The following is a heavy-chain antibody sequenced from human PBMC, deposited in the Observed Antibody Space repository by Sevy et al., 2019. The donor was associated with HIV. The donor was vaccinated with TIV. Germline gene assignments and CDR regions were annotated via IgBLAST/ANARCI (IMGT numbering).Heavy chain of an antibody. CDR3: ARDLPPSATTVPHFDC. D-gene: IGHD4-17*01. CDR2: ISNSGTTI. Sequence: GGSLSLSCAASGFSFSSYEMNWVRQAPGKGLEWVSYISNSGTTISYSDSVRVRFTISRDNARNLLYLQMNSLRAEDTAVYFCARDLPPSATTVPHFDCWGQGTLVTVSS. V-gene: IGHV3-48*03. CDR1: GFSFSSYE. J-gene: IGHJ4*02.